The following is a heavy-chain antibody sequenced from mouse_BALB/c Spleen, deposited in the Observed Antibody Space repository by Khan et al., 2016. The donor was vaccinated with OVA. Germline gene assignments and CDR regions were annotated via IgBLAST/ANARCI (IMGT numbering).Heavy chain of an antibody. CDR3: ERDAGRY. CDR2: INPKNGVT. J-gene: IGHJ4*01. V-gene: IGHV1-18*01. Sequence: IQLVQSGPELVKPGASVKISCKTSGYTFTENTLHWVKQSHGKSLEWIGVINPKNGVTSYNQKFKGKVTLTVDKSSSTAYMEFRSLTSEDSAVYYCERDAGRYWGQGTSVTVSS. D-gene: IGHD3-3*01. CDR1: GYTFTENT.